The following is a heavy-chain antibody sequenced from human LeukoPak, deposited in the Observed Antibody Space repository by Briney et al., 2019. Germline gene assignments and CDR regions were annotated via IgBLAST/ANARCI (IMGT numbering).Heavy chain of an antibody. CDR1: GFTFSSYA. CDR2: ISGSGGST. V-gene: IGHV3-23*01. CDR3: AKAHYDFWSGYWVFDY. D-gene: IGHD3-3*01. Sequence: PGGSLRLSCAASGFTFSSYAMNWVRQAPGKGLEWVSAISGSGGSTYYADSVKGRFTISRDNSKNTLYLQMNSLRAEDTAVYYCAKAHYDFWSGYWVFDYWGQGTLVTVSS. J-gene: IGHJ4*02.